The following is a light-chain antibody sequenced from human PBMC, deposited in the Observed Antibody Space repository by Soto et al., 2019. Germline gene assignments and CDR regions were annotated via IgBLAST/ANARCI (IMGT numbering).Light chain of an antibody. J-gene: IGLJ2*01. V-gene: IGLV2-8*01. CDR2: EVS. CDR3: NSYGGNTNVV. Sequence: QSALTQPPSASGSPGQSVTISCTGTSSDVGGYDFVSWYQQHPGIAPKILIYEVSKRASGVPDRFSGSKSGNTASLTVSGLQPADEADYYCNSYGGNTNVVFGGGTQLTVL. CDR1: SSDVGGYDF.